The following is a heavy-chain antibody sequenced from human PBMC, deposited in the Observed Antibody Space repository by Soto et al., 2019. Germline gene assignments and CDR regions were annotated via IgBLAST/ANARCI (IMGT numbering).Heavy chain of an antibody. CDR2: ISYDGSNK. CDR1: GFTFSSYG. V-gene: IGHV3-30*18. D-gene: IGHD4-17*01. CDR3: AKGDYGGNSDLNYFAY. Sequence: QVQLVESGGGVVQPGTSLRLSCAASGFTFSSYGMHWVRQAPGKGLEWVAVISYDGSNKYYADSVKGRFTISRDNSKNSLYLQMNRLRAEDTAVYYCAKGDYGGNSDLNYFAYWGQESWSPSPQ. J-gene: IGHJ4*01.